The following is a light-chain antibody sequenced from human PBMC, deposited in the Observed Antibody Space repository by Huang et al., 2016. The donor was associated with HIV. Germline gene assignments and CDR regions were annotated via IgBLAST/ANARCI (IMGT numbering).Light chain of an antibody. CDR1: QSVGTH. J-gene: IGKJ2*01. V-gene: IGKV3-15*01. Sequence: EIVMTQSPATLSVSPGEGATLSCRTSQSVGTHLAWYQHKPGQAPRRLIHGASTRATGVPARFSGSGSGTEFTLTISTLQSEDFAVYYCQQYNSWPPNTFGQGTNLEI. CDR2: GAS. CDR3: QQYNSWPPNT.